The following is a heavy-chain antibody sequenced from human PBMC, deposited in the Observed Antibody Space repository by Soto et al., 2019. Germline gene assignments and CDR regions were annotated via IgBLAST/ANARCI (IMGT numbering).Heavy chain of an antibody. CDR2: INPSGGST. CDR1: GYTFTSYY. J-gene: IGHJ4*02. Sequence: QVQLVQSGAEVKKPGASVKVSCKASGYTFTSYYMHWVRQAPGQGLEWMGIINPSGGSTSYAQKFQGRVTMTRDTSTSTGYMELSSLRSEDTAVYYCAIYYDSSEGGTPQIDYWGQGTLVTVSS. V-gene: IGHV1-46*01. D-gene: IGHD3-22*01. CDR3: AIYYDSSEGGTPQIDY.